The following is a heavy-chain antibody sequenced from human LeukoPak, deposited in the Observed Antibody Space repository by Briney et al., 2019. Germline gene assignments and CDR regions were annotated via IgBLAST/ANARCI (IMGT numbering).Heavy chain of an antibody. V-gene: IGHV4-4*09. Sequence: SETLSLTCTVSDGSISNYYWSWIRHPPGKGREWIGYIYTSGSTNYNPSLKSRVTISVDTSKNQFSLKLSSVTAADTAVYYCARHLTGSSVCIEYWGQGTLVTVSS. CDR2: IYTSGST. CDR3: ARHLTGSSVCIEY. CDR1: DGSISNYY. D-gene: IGHD2-8*02. J-gene: IGHJ4*02.